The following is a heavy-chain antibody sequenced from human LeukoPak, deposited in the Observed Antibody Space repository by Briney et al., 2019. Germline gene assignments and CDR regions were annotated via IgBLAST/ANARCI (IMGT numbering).Heavy chain of an antibody. CDR1: GFTFSTSW. Sequence: PGGSLRLSCAASGFTFSTSWMSWVRHTPGKGLEWVANINQDGSDEYYVDSVKGRFTISRDNAKNSLYLQMNSLRADDTAVYYCAMKAVPRPRLHDAFDFWGQGTVVSVSS. V-gene: IGHV3-7*03. D-gene: IGHD5-24*01. J-gene: IGHJ3*01. CDR2: INQDGSDE. CDR3: AMKAVPRPRLHDAFDF.